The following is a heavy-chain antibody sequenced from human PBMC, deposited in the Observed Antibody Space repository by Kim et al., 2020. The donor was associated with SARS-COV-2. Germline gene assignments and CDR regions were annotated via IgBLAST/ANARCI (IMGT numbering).Heavy chain of an antibody. Sequence: ASVKVSCKASGYTFTGYYMHWVRQAPGQGLEWMGWINPNSGGTNYAQKFQGRVTMTRDTSISTAYMELSRLRSDDTAVYYCASLPDCSSTSCYSTVDYWGQGTLVTVSS. J-gene: IGHJ4*02. CDR1: GYTFTGYY. V-gene: IGHV1-2*02. CDR2: INPNSGGT. CDR3: ASLPDCSSTSCYSTVDY. D-gene: IGHD2-2*02.